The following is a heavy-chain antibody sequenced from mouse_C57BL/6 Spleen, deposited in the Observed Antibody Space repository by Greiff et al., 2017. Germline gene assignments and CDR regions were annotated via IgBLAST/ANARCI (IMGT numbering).Heavy chain of an antibody. V-gene: IGHV1-69*01. Sequence: VQLLQPGAEFVMPGASLKLSCKASGFTFTSYWMHWVQQTPGQGLEWIGEIDTSVSSIYSTQTFKGKFTLSVDNASSTAYMQLSSLTSEDTAVYYCALGGTGGYGGQGTTLTVSS. D-gene: IGHD2-14*01. CDR2: IDTSVSSI. J-gene: IGHJ2*01. CDR1: GFTFTSYW. CDR3: ALGGTGGY.